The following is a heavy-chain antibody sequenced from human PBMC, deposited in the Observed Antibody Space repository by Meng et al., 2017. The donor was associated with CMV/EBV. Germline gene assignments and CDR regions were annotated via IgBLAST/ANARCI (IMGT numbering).Heavy chain of an antibody. V-gene: IGHV1-2*02. CDR3: ARGQYYYDSSGYFY. CDR1: GYPFTAYY. D-gene: IGHD3-22*01. J-gene: IGHJ4*02. CDR2: INPDNGAT. Sequence: ASVKVSCKASGYPFTAYYMHWVRQAPGQGLEWMGWINPDNGATNFARNLQGRVTMTRDTSISTAYMELSGLTFDDTAVYYCARGQYYYDSSGYFYWGQETLVTVSS.